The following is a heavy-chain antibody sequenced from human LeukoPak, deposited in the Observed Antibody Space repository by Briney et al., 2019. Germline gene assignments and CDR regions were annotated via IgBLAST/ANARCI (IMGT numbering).Heavy chain of an antibody. CDR2: IKQDGSEK. Sequence: GVSLRRSCAASGFTFSSYWMSWVRQAPGKGLEWVANIKQDGSEKYYVDSVKGRFTISRDNAKNSLYLQMNTLRAEDTAVYYCARSSAAAFDIWGQGTLVTVSS. D-gene: IGHD3-22*01. J-gene: IGHJ4*02. CDR1: GFTFSSYW. CDR3: ARSSAAAFDI. V-gene: IGHV3-7*01.